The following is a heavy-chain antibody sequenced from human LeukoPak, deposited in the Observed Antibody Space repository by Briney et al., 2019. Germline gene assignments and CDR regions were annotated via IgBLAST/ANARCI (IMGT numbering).Heavy chain of an antibody. CDR3: AKDPVAGDGFLLFDY. V-gene: IGHV3-23*01. D-gene: IGHD5-24*01. J-gene: IGHJ4*02. Sequence: GGSLRLXCAASGFTFSTYGMSWVRQAPGKGLEWVSNILGSGGRTYYADSVKGRFTISRDNSKNTLYLQMNSLRAEDTAMYYCAKDPVAGDGFLLFDYWGQGTLVTVSS. CDR1: GFTFSTYG. CDR2: ILGSGGRT.